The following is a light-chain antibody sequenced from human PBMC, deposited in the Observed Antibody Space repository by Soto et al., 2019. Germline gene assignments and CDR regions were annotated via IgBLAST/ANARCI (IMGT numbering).Light chain of an antibody. CDR1: SSDVGGYNS. Sequence: QSVLTQPPSASGSLGQSVTISCTGTSSDVGGYNSVSWYQQHPGRAPKLLIYEVYRRPSGVPDRFSGSTSGSSASLTVSGLQAEDEAKYFCSSFAGINTLYVFGTGTKVTVL. CDR3: SSFAGINTLYV. V-gene: IGLV2-8*01. J-gene: IGLJ1*01. CDR2: EVY.